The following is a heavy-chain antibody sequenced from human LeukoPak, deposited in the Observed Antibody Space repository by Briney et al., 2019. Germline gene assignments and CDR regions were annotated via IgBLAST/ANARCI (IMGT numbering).Heavy chain of an antibody. J-gene: IGHJ3*02. CDR3: AKTFHDYVWGSLDAFHI. V-gene: IGHV3-74*01. D-gene: IGHD3-16*01. CDR1: GFSFSNSL. Sequence: PGGSLRLSCVASGFSFSNSLMHWVRQAPGRSLVWVSRIDRDGGSETYADSVKGRFAISRDNAKNTLYLQMNSLRAEDTAVYYCAKTFHDYVWGSLDAFHIWGQGTMVTVSS. CDR2: IDRDGGSE.